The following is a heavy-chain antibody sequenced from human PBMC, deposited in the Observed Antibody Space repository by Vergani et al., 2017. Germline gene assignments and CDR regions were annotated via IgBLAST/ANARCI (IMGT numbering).Heavy chain of an antibody. V-gene: IGHV5-51*01. Sequence: EVQLVQSGAEVKKPGESLKISCKGSGYSFTSYWIGWVRQMPGKGLEWRGSIYPGDSDTRYSPAFQGQVTISADKSISTAYLQWSSLKASDTAMYYCARHGNYYDSSGYGYYGMDVWGQGTTVTVSS. CDR3: ARHGNYYDSSGYGYYGMDV. D-gene: IGHD3-22*01. J-gene: IGHJ6*02. CDR1: GYSFTSYW. CDR2: IYPGDSDT.